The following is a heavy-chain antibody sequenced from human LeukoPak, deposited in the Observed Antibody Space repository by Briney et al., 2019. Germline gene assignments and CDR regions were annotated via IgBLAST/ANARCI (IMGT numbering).Heavy chain of an antibody. D-gene: IGHD4-17*01. Sequence: GSSVKVSCKASGGTFSSYAISWVRQAPRQGLEWMGGIIPIFGTANYAQKFQGRVTITADKSTSTAYMGLSSLRSEDTAVYYCARDRGYGDYLLFDYWGQGTLVTVSS. CDR1: GGTFSSYA. J-gene: IGHJ4*02. CDR3: ARDRGYGDYLLFDY. V-gene: IGHV1-69*06. CDR2: IIPIFGTA.